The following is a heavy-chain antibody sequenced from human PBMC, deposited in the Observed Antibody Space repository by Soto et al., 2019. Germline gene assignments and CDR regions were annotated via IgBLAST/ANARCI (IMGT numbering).Heavy chain of an antibody. D-gene: IGHD3-22*01. CDR3: AKDLYYYDSSGYYQAPNWFDP. CDR1: GFSFSSYA. V-gene: IGHV3-23*01. J-gene: IGHJ5*02. CDR2: ISGSGGST. Sequence: GGSLSLSCAGSGFSFSSYAMNWFRQAPGKGLEWVSAISGSGGSTYYADSVKGRFTTSRDNSKNTLYLQMNSLRAEDTAVYYCAKDLYYYDSSGYYQAPNWFDPWGLVTLFTVSS.